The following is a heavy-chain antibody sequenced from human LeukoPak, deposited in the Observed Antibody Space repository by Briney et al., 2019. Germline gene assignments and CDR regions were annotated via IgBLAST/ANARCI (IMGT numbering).Heavy chain of an antibody. D-gene: IGHD5-18*01. Sequence: GGSLRLSCAASGFSFNIYWMSWVRQAPGKGLEWVANINHDGSEKYYVDSVKGRFTISRDNAENSLYLQMNSLRAEDTAVYYCARDRGYTYGHPLDYWGQGTLVTVSS. J-gene: IGHJ4*02. CDR3: ARDRGYTYGHPLDY. CDR2: INHDGSEK. V-gene: IGHV3-7*01. CDR1: GFSFNIYW.